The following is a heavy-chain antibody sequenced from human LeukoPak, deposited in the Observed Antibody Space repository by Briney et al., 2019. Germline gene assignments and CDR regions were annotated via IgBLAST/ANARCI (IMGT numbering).Heavy chain of an antibody. CDR3: ARADCSGGSCYSGGWDYYYYYGMDV. V-gene: IGHV1-69*04. CDR2: IIPILGIA. Sequence: ASVKVSCKVSGGTFSSYAISWVRQAPGQGLEWMGRIIPILGIANYAQKFQGRVTITADKSTSTAYMELSSLRSEDTAVYYCARADCSGGSCYSGGWDYYYYYGMDVWGQGTTVTVSS. CDR1: GGTFSSYA. D-gene: IGHD2-15*01. J-gene: IGHJ6*02.